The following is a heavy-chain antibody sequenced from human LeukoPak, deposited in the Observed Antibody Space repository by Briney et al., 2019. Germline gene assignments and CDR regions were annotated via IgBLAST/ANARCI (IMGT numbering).Heavy chain of an antibody. J-gene: IGHJ4*02. CDR1: GGSFSGYY. Sequence: SETLSLTCAVYGGSFSGYYWSWIRQPPGKGLEWIGEINHSGSTNYNPSLKSRVTISVDTSKNQFSLKLSSVTAADTAVYYCARGLGGLYGGNSPPFDYWGQGTLVTVSS. CDR3: ARGLGGLYGGNSPPFDY. V-gene: IGHV4-34*01. D-gene: IGHD4-23*01. CDR2: INHSGST.